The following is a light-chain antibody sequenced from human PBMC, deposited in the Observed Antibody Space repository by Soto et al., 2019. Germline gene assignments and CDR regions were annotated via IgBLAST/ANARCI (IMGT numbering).Light chain of an antibody. J-gene: IGLJ2*01. CDR3: QTWGTGIV. CDR1: SGHTTYA. V-gene: IGLV4-69*01. CDR2: VNSDGSH. Sequence: QSVLTQSPSASASLGASVKLTCTLSSGHTTYAIAWYQQQPKKGPRYLIKVNSDGSHTKGDGIPDRFSGSSSGAERYLTISSLQSEDEADYYCQTWGTGIVFGGGTKLTVL.